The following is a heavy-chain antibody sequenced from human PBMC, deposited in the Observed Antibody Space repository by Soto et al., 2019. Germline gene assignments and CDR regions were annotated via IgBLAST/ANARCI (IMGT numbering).Heavy chain of an antibody. CDR1: GGTFSSHA. V-gene: IGHV1-69*12. CDR2: IIPMFGTP. Sequence: QVQLVQSGAEVKKPGSSVKVSCKASGGTFSSHAISWVRQAPGQGLEWMGGIIPMFGTPNYAQRFQGRVTISADESTSTVYMELSSLGSEDTAVYYCAGEWDLLSSGAFDIWGQGTMVTVSP. CDR3: AGEWDLLSSGAFDI. J-gene: IGHJ3*02. D-gene: IGHD1-26*01.